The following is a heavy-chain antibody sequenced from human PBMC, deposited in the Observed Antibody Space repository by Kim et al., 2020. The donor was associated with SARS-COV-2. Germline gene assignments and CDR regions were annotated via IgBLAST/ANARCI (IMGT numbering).Heavy chain of an antibody. Sequence: ADSVKGRFTISRDNAKNSLYLQMNSLRAEDTAVYYCARGLWFGELSFDYRGQGTLVTVSS. CDR3: ARGLWFGELSFDY. J-gene: IGHJ4*02. D-gene: IGHD3-10*01. V-gene: IGHV3-48*03.